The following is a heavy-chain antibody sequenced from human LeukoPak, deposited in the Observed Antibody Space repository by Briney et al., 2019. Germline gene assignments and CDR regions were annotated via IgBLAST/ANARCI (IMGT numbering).Heavy chain of an antibody. CDR1: GYTFTGYY. V-gene: IGHV1-2*02. CDR3: ARDLKLPIVGATSYAFDI. CDR2: INPNSGGT. D-gene: IGHD1-26*01. J-gene: IGHJ3*02. Sequence: ASVKVSCKASGYTFTGYYMHWVRQAPGQGLECMGWINPNSGGTNYAQEFEGRVTMTRDTSISTAYMELSRLRSDDTAVYYCARDLKLPIVGATSYAFDIWGQGTMVTVSS.